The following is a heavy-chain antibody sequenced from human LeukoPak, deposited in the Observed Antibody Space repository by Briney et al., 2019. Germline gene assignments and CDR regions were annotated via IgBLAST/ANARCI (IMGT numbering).Heavy chain of an antibody. Sequence: SQTLSLTCVVSGDSVSSKNGAWNWIRQSPSRGLEWLGRTYYRSKWFNDYAESMEGRMTISQDTSKNQYSLHLNSVTPDDTAVYYCARDFGTTGWHTFDYWGQGTLVTVSS. CDR2: TYYRSKWFN. CDR3: ARDFGTTGWHTFDY. J-gene: IGHJ4*02. V-gene: IGHV6-1*01. D-gene: IGHD6-19*01. CDR1: GDSVSSKNGA.